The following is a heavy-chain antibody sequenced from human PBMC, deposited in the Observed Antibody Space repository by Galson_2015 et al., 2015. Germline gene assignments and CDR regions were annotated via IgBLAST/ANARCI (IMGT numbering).Heavy chain of an antibody. D-gene: IGHD3-22*01. V-gene: IGHV1-2*06. Sequence: SVKVSCKASGYTFTGYYMHWVRQAPGQGLEWMGRINPNSGGTNYAQKFQGRVTMTRDTSISTAYMELSRLRSDDTAVYYCARESWKDGITMIVGTTSWFDPWGQGTLVTVSS. CDR1: GYTFTGYY. CDR3: ARESWKDGITMIVGTTSWFDP. J-gene: IGHJ5*02. CDR2: INPNSGGT.